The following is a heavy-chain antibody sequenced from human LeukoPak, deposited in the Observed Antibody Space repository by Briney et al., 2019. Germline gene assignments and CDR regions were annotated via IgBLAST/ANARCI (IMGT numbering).Heavy chain of an antibody. V-gene: IGHV1-18*01. CDR2: ISAYNGNT. J-gene: IGHJ6*03. Sequence: ASVKVSCKASGYTFTSYGISWVRQAPGQGLEWMGWISAYNGNTSYAQKLQGRVTMTTDTFTSTAYMELRSLRSDDTAVYYCARDLKSPTTVTYYYYYYMDVWGKGTTVTVSS. D-gene: IGHD4-17*01. CDR3: ARDLKSPTTVTYYYYYYMDV. CDR1: GYTFTSYG.